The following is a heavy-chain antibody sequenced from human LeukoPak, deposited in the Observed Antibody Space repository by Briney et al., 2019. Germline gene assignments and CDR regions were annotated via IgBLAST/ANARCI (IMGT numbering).Heavy chain of an antibody. D-gene: IGHD5-24*01. CDR2: IGSSSDTI. Sequence: PGGSLRLSCAASGFTFSTYSMNWVRQAPGKGLEWVSYIGSSSDTIYYADSVKGRFTISRDNGKNSLYLQMNSLRAEDTAVYYCARGNTIRWGQGTLVTVSS. J-gene: IGHJ4*02. V-gene: IGHV3-48*01. CDR1: GFTFSTYS. CDR3: ARGNTIR.